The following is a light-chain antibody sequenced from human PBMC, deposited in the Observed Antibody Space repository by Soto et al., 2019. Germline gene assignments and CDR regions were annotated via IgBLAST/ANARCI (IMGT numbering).Light chain of an antibody. CDR1: SSDVGGYNY. J-gene: IGLJ1*01. CDR3: SSYTSSSTL. CDR2: EVS. V-gene: IGLV2-14*01. Sequence: QSALTQPASVSGSPGQSITITCTGTSSDVGGYNYVSWYQQHPGKAPKLVIYEVSDRPSGISSRFSGSKSGNTASLTISGLQTEDEADYYRSSYTSSSTLFGTGTKVTVL.